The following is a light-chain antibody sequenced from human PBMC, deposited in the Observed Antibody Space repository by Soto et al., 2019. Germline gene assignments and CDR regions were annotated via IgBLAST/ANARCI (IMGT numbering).Light chain of an antibody. CDR1: QSVLYSSNNKNY. J-gene: IGKJ2*01. CDR3: QQHYSSPHT. V-gene: IGKV4-1*01. Sequence: DIVMTQSPDSLAVSLGERATINCKSSQSVLYSSNNKNYLSWYQQKPGQPPKLLLYWASTRESGVPDRFSGSGSGPDFTLTISSLQAEDVAVYYCQQHYSSPHTFGQGTKLEIK. CDR2: WAS.